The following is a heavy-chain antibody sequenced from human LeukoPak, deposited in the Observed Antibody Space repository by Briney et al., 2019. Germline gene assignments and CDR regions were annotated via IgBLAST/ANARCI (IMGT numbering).Heavy chain of an antibody. Sequence: ASVKVSCKASGYTFTGYYMHWARQAPGQGLEWMGWINPNSGGTNYAQKFQGRVTMTRDTSISTAYMELSRLRSDDTAVYYCARDLAVSGELLQVYWGQGTLVTVSS. D-gene: IGHD1-26*01. J-gene: IGHJ4*02. V-gene: IGHV1-2*02. CDR3: ARDLAVSGELLQVY. CDR2: INPNSGGT. CDR1: GYTFTGYY.